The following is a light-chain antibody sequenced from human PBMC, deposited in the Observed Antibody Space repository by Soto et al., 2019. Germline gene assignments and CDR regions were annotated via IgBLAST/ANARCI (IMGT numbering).Light chain of an antibody. V-gene: IGLV1-44*01. J-gene: IGLJ1*01. Sequence: QSVLTQPPSASGTPGQRVTISCSGGSSNIGTNTVNWYQQFPGTAPKLLIYSNDQRPSGVPDRFSGSKSGTSASLAISGLQSEDEADYYCAAWDANLTGHVFGPGTKLTVL. CDR2: SND. CDR3: AAWDANLTGHV. CDR1: SSNIGTNT.